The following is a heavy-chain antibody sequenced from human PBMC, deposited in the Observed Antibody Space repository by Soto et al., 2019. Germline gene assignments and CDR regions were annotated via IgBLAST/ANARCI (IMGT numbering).Heavy chain of an antibody. V-gene: IGHV3-23*01. J-gene: IGHJ4*02. CDR3: AKGQDPQGDTMIVPSS. D-gene: IGHD3-22*01. CDR1: GFTFSSYA. CDR2: ISGSGGST. Sequence: EVPLLESGGGLVQPGGSLRLSCAASGFTFSSYAMSWVRQAPGKGLEWVSAISGSGGSTYYADSVKGRFTISRDNSKNTLYLQMNSLRAEDTAVYYCAKGQDPQGDTMIVPSSWGQGTLVTVSS.